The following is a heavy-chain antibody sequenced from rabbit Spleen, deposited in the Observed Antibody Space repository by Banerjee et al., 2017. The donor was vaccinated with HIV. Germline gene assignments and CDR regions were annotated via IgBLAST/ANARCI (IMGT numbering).Heavy chain of an antibody. V-gene: IGHV1S45*01. CDR2: IYAGSSGST. D-gene: IGHD2-1*01. Sequence: QEQLEESGGDLVKPEGSLTLTCTASEFSFSSSYYMCWVRQAPGKGLECIACIYAGSSGSTWYASWAKGRFTISKTSSTTVTLQMTSLTAVDTATYFCARGSATMTLVITGFYLNLWGPGTLVTVS. CDR3: ARGSATMTLVITGFYLNL. CDR1: EFSFSSSYY. J-gene: IGHJ4*01.